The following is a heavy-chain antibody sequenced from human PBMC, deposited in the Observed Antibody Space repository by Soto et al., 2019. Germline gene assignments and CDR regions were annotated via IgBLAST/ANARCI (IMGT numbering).Heavy chain of an antibody. CDR3: ARQLRRGSSSSGVDY. V-gene: IGHV4-31*03. Sequence: QLQLQESGPGLVKPSETLSLTCTVSGGSISSSSYYWGWIRQHPGKGLEWIGYIYYSGSTYYNPSLKSRVTISGDTSKNQFSLKLSSVTAADTAVYYCARQLRRGSSSSGVDYWGQGTLVTVSS. CDR2: IYYSGST. CDR1: GGSISSSSYY. D-gene: IGHD6-6*01. J-gene: IGHJ4*02.